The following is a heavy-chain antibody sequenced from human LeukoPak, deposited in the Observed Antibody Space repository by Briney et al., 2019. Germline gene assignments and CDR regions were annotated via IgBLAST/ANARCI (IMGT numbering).Heavy chain of an antibody. CDR1: GVLFSNSW. Sequence: GGSLRLSCADSGVLFSNSWMAWVREAPGRGLEWLANINQDGSAKTCVDSVKGRFTISRDNAKNSLYLQMNSLRAEDTAMYYCARDSGNNAFDYWGQGTLVTVSS. CDR2: INQDGSAK. J-gene: IGHJ4*02. CDR3: ARDSGNNAFDY. D-gene: IGHD5-24*01. V-gene: IGHV3-7*05.